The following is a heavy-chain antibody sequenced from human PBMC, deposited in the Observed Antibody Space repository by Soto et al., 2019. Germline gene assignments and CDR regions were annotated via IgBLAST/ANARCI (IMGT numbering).Heavy chain of an antibody. V-gene: IGHV3-23*01. Sequence: EVQLLESGGGLVQPGGSLRLSCAASGFTFSSYAMSWVRQAPGKGLEWVSAISGSGGSTYYADSVKGRFTISRDNSKNKLYLQMNSLRAEDTAVYYCAKRLSYCGGDCFVFDYWGQGTLVTVSS. CDR1: GFTFSSYA. CDR3: AKRLSYCGGDCFVFDY. J-gene: IGHJ4*02. D-gene: IGHD2-21*02. CDR2: ISGSGGST.